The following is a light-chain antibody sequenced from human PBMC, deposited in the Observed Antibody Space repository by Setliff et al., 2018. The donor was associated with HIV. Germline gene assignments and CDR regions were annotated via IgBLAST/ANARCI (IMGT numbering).Light chain of an antibody. CDR3: QAWDSSTLYV. CDR1: KLGDKY. Sequence: SYELTQPPSVSVSPGQTASITCSGDKLGDKYACWYQQKPGQSPVLVIYQDNKRPSGIPERFSGSNSGNTATQTISGTQAMDEADYYCQAWDSSTLYVFGTGTKVTVL. CDR2: QDN. V-gene: IGLV3-1*01. J-gene: IGLJ1*01.